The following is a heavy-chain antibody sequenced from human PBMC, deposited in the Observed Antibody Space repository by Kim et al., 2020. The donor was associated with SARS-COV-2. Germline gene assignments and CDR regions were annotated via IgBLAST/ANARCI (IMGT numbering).Heavy chain of an antibody. V-gene: IGHV1-69*13. CDR3: GRGPISPTSFWASRYFDY. CDR1: GGTFSSYA. J-gene: IGHJ4*02. Sequence: SVKVSCKASGGTFSSYAISWVRQAPGQGLEWMGGIIPIFGTANYAQKFQGRVTITADESTSTAYMELSSLRSEDTAVYYCGRGPISPTSFWASRYFDYWGQGTLVTVSS. D-gene: IGHD2-2*01. CDR2: IIPIFGTA.